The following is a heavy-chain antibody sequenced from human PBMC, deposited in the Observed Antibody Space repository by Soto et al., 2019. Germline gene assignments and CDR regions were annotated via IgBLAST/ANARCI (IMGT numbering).Heavy chain of an antibody. CDR1: GGPFSGYY. Sequence: QVQLNQWGAGLLRPSETLSLTCAVYGGPFSGYYWSWIRQRPGKGLEWIGEINHSGSTNYNPSLKRRVTISVDTSKNQFSLKLNSVTAADTAVYYCARLGCTSTSCHLDYWGQGTLVTVSS. CDR3: ARLGCTSTSCHLDY. V-gene: IGHV4-34*01. CDR2: INHSGST. J-gene: IGHJ4*02. D-gene: IGHD2-2*01.